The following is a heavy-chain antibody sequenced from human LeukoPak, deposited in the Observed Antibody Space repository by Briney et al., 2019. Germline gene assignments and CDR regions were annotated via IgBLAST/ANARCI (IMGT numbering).Heavy chain of an antibody. CDR1: GFTFNTSH. V-gene: IGHV3-21*06. D-gene: IGHD1-26*01. J-gene: IGHJ4*01. CDR2: ITSSGTYI. Sequence: GGSLRLSCAASGFTFNTSHMNWVRQAPGKGLEWVSSITSSGTYITYADSVQGRFTISRDNAKNSLYLQMNSLRVDDTALYYCARASGGWDLDYWGHGTLVTVSS. CDR3: ARASGGWDLDY.